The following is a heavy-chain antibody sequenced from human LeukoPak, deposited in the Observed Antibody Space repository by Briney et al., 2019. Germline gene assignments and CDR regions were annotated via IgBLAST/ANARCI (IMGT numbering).Heavy chain of an antibody. J-gene: IGHJ6*02. CDR3: ARQVRRETYGMDV. Sequence: SETLSLTCTVSGGSITSSNSYWGWIRQPPGKGLEWIGGIYYSGTTYYNPSLKSRVTISVDTSKNQFSLKLSSVTAADTAVYYCARQVRRETYGMDVWGQGTTVTVSS. D-gene: IGHD3-10*01. V-gene: IGHV4-39*01. CDR2: IYYSGTT. CDR1: GGSITSSNSY.